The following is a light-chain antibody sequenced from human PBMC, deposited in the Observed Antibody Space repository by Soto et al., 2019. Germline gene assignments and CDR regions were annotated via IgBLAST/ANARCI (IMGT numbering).Light chain of an antibody. J-gene: IGLJ3*02. CDR1: SSDIGAYNY. Sequence: QSVLTQPPSASGSPGQSVTISCTGTSSDIGAYNYVSWYQHHPGKAPKLMIHEVSKRPSGVPDRFSGSKSGNTASLTVSGLQAEDEADYYCSSYAGSNDRWVFGGGTKVTVL. CDR2: EVS. V-gene: IGLV2-8*01. CDR3: SSYAGSNDRWV.